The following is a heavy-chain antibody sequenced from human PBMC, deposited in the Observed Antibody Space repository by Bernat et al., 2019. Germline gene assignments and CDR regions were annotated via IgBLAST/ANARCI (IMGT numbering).Heavy chain of an antibody. Sequence: EVQLVESGGGLVQPGGSLRLSCEASGFSFSGYWLSWVRQAPGKGLEWVANIKEDGSEKYYVDSVKGRFTISRDNAKNSLYLQMDSLRVEDTAVYFCARDNNGRYTAFDFWGRGTTVTVSS. CDR1: GFSFSGYW. CDR3: ARDNNGRYTAFDF. D-gene: IGHD2-8*01. J-gene: IGHJ3*01. CDR2: IKEDGSEK. V-gene: IGHV3-7*01.